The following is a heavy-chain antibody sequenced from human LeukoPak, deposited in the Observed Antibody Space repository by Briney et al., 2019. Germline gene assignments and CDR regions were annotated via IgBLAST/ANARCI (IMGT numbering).Heavy chain of an antibody. CDR3: ARLPLGAFGEVLNFDL. J-gene: IGHJ4*02. D-gene: IGHD3-10*01. Sequence: PSETLSLTCDVHGEFFSGFYWSWIRQSPGKVLEWLGDINHSGTTKYNPSLKSRVTLLIDTSKNHFSLKVNSVTAADTAVYYCARLPLGAFGEVLNFDLWGQGTVVTVSS. V-gene: IGHV4-34*01. CDR2: INHSGTT. CDR1: GEFFSGFY.